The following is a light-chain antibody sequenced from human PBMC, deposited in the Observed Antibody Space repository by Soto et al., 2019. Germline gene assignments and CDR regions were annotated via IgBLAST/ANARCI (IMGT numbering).Light chain of an antibody. CDR2: GAS. V-gene: IGKV3-15*01. CDR1: QSVSSN. J-gene: IGKJ4*01. CDR3: QQYNNWPLT. Sequence: EIVMTQSPDTLSVSPGERVTLSCRARQSVSSNLAWYQQKPGQAPRLLIYGASTRATGIPARFSGSGSGTEFTLTISSLQSEDFAVYYCQQYNNWPLTFGGGIKVEIK.